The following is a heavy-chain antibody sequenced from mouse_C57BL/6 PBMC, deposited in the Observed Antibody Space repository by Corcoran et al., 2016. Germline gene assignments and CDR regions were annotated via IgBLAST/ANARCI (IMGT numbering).Heavy chain of an antibody. CDR2: IYPGSGNT. D-gene: IGHD1-1*01. V-gene: IGHV1-76*01. Sequence: QVQLKQSGAELVRPGASVKLSCKASGYTFTDYYINWVKQRPGQGIEWIARIYPGSGNTYYNEKFKGKATLTAEKSSSTAYMQLSSLTSEDSAVYFCARNGSSYWYFDVWGTGTTVTVSS. J-gene: IGHJ1*03. CDR1: GYTFTDYY. CDR3: ARNGSSYWYFDV.